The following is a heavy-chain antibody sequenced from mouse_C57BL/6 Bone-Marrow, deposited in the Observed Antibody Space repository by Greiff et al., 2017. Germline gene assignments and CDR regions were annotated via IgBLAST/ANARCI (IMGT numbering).Heavy chain of an antibody. CDR2: IYPGSGST. V-gene: IGHV1-55*01. CDR3: ARWEQLRLRWYYAMDD. J-gene: IGHJ4*01. Sequence: VQLQQPGAELVKPGASVKMSCKASGYTFTSYWITWVKQRPGQGLEWIGDIYPGSGSTNYNEKFKSKATLTVDTSSSTAYMQLSSLTSEDSAVSYCARWEQLRLRWYYAMDDWGQGTSVTVSS. D-gene: IGHD3-2*02. CDR1: GYTFTSYW.